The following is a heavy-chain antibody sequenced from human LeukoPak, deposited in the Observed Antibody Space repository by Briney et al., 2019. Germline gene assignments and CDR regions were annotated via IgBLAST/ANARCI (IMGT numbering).Heavy chain of an antibody. CDR1: GFTFSSYG. CDR3: AKGSSVGYYRDFDY. Sequence: GRSLRLSCAASGFTFSSYGMHWVRQAPGKGLDWVAVISYDGGNKYYGDSVKGRFTISRDNSKNTLYLQMNSLRAEDTAVYYCAKGSSVGYYRDFDYRGQGTLVTVSS. D-gene: IGHD2/OR15-2a*01. V-gene: IGHV3-30*18. CDR2: ISYDGGNK. J-gene: IGHJ4*02.